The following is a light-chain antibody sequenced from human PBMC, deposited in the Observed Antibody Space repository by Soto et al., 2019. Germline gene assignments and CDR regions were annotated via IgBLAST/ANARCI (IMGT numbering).Light chain of an antibody. V-gene: IGLV1-40*01. CDR2: DNN. J-gene: IGLJ3*02. CDR1: SSNIGAGYD. Sequence: QSVLTQPPSVSGAPGKRVTISCTGSSSNIGAGYDVHWYQQLPGTAPKLLIYDNNNRPSGVPDRFSGSKSGTSASLAITGLQAEDEADYYCQSYDSSLRSWVFGGGTKLTVL. CDR3: QSYDSSLRSWV.